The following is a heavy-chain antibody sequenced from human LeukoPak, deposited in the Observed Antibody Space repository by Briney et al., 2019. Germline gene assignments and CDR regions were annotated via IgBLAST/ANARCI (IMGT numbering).Heavy chain of an antibody. V-gene: IGHV4-4*07. CDR3: AGTSAAIGGPYYYYYMDV. J-gene: IGHJ6*03. Sequence: SETLSLTCTVSGGSISSYYWSWIRQPAGTGLEWIGRIYTSGSTNYNPSLKSRVTMSVDTSKNQFSLKLSSVTAADAAVYYCAGTSAAIGGPYYYYYMDVWGKGTTVTVSS. CDR2: IYTSGST. CDR1: GGSISSYY. D-gene: IGHD2-2*02.